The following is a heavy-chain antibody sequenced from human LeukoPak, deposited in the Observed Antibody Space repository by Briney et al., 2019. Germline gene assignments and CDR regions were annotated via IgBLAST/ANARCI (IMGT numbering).Heavy chain of an antibody. CDR2: IYSGGST. CDR1: GFTVSSNY. V-gene: IGHV3-53*01. D-gene: IGHD3-10*01. J-gene: IGHJ4*02. Sequence: GGSLRLSCAASGFTVSSNYMSWVRQAPGKGLGWVSVIYSGGSTYYADSVKGRFTISRDNSKNTLYLQMNSLRAEDTAVYYRARVSYGSGSYLDYWGQGTLVTVSS. CDR3: ARVSYGSGSYLDY.